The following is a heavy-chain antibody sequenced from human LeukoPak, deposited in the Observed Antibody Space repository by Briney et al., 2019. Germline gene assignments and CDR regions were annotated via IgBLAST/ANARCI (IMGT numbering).Heavy chain of an antibody. CDR1: GDSISSSF. Sequence: PSETLSLTCTVSGDSISSSFWSWIRQTPGNGLEWIGYIYNSGNSDYNSSLKSRVTISGDTSKNQFSLKLTSVTAADTAVYYCARSRITAAGLFDYWGQGTLVTVSS. J-gene: IGHJ4*02. CDR3: ARSRITAAGLFDY. V-gene: IGHV4-59*01. CDR2: IYNSGNS. D-gene: IGHD6-13*01.